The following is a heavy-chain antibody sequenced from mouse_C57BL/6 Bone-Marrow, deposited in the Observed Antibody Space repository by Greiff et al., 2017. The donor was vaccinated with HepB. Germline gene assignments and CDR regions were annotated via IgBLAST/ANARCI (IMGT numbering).Heavy chain of an antibody. J-gene: IGHJ2*01. Sequence: VKLVESGAELARPGASVKLSCKASGYTFTSYGISWVKQRTGQGLEWIGEIYPRSGNTYYNEKFKGKATLTADKSSSTAYMELRSLTSEDSAVYFCASIMSRYFDYWGQGTTLTVSS. CDR3: ASIMSRYFDY. CDR1: GYTFTSYG. CDR2: IYPRSGNT. D-gene: IGHD1-1*01. V-gene: IGHV1-81*01.